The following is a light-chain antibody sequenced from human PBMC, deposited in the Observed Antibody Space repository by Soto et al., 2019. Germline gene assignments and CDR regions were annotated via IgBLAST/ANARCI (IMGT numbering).Light chain of an antibody. J-gene: IGLJ1*01. CDR1: SSDIGGYNF. CDR3: SSYAGTYIV. V-gene: IGLV2-8*01. CDR2: DVS. Sequence: QSVLTQPPSAXGSPGQSVTISCTGTSSDIGGYNFVSWYQQHPGKAPKLMIYDVSQRPSGVPDRFSGSKSGNTASLTVSGLQAEDEADYYCSSYAGTYIVFGTGTKVTVL.